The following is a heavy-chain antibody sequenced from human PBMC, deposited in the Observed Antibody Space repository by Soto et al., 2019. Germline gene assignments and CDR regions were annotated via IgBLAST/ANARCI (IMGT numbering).Heavy chain of an antibody. CDR2: IFSNDDK. CDR3: ALIKDCSRTDCYLASFDP. D-gene: IGHD2-2*01. J-gene: IGHJ5*02. Sequence: QVTLKESGPVLVKPTEPLTLTCTVSGLSLSNVRLGVSWIRQPPGKALEWLAHIFSNDDKSYSTSLKSRLTISKDTSRSQVVLTMTNMAPVDSATYYCALIKDCSRTDCYLASFDPWGQGTLVTVSS. CDR1: GLSLSNVRLG. V-gene: IGHV2-26*01.